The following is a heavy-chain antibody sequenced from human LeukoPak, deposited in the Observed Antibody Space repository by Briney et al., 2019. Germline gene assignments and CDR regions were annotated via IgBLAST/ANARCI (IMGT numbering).Heavy chain of an antibody. V-gene: IGHV3-30*02. CDR3: AKDERITIFGVEYYFDY. D-gene: IGHD3-3*01. CDR2: IRYDGSNK. Sequence: PGGSLRLSCAAYGFTFNNYGMHWVRQAPGKGLEWVAFIRYDGSNKYYADSVGGRFTISRDNSKNTLYLQMNSLRAEDTAVYYCAKDERITIFGVEYYFDYWGQGTLVTVSA. J-gene: IGHJ4*02. CDR1: GFTFNNYG.